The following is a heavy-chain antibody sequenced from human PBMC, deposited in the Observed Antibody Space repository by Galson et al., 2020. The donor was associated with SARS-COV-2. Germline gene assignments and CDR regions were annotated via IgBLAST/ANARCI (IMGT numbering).Heavy chain of an antibody. Sequence: TGGSVRLSCAASGFTFSSYAMHWVRQAPGKGLEWVAVISYDGSNKYYADSVKGRFTISRDNSKNTLYLQMNSLRAEDTAVYYCARKSMGIAAGGTFDYWGQGTLVTVSS. CDR1: GFTFSSYA. V-gene: IGHV3-30-3*01. J-gene: IGHJ4*02. D-gene: IGHD6-13*01. CDR3: ARKSMGIAAGGTFDY. CDR2: ISYDGSNK.